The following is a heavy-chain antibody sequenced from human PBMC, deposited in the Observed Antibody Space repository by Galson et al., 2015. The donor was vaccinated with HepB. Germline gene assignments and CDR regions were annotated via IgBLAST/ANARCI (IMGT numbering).Heavy chain of an antibody. J-gene: IGHJ6*02. CDR2: IKQDGSEK. CDR1: GFTFSSYW. Sequence: SLRLSCAASGFTFSSYWMSWVRQAPGKGLEWVANIKQDGSEKYYVDSVKGRFTISRDNAKNSLYLQMNSLRAEDTAVYYCAREKLGRTYYYYGMDVWGQGTTVTVSS. CDR3: AREKLGRTYYYYGMDV. D-gene: IGHD7-27*01. V-gene: IGHV3-7*03.